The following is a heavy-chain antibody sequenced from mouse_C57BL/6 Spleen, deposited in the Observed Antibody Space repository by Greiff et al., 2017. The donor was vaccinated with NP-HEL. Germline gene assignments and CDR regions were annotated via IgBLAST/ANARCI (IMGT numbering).Heavy chain of an antibody. CDR3: ARSYYYGSMDY. D-gene: IGHD1-1*01. CDR1: GFTFTDYY. J-gene: IGHJ4*01. CDR2: IRNKANGYTT. V-gene: IGHV7-3*01. Sequence: DVQLVESGGGLVQPGGSLSLSCAASGFTFTDYYMSWVRQPPGKALEWLGFIRNKANGYTTEYSASVKGRFTISRDNSQSILYLQMNALRAEDSATYYCARSYYYGSMDYWGQGTSVTVSS.